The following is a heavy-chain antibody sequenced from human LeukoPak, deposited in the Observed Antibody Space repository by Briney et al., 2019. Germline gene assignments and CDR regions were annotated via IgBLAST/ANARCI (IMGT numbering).Heavy chain of an antibody. J-gene: IGHJ2*01. Sequence: ASVKVSCKASGYTFTANYLHWVRQAPGQGLEWMGWINPDSGGAHYGQKLRGWVTMTRDTSISTVYMELSRLKSDDTAVYYCARGGDVFPGYAHWYFDLWGRGTLVAVSS. CDR3: ARGGDVFPGYAHWYFDL. CDR2: INPDSGGA. V-gene: IGHV1-2*04. D-gene: IGHD3-9*01. CDR1: GYTFTANY.